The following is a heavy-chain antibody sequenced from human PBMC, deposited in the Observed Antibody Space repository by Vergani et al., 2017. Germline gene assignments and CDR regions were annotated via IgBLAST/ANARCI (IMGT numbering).Heavy chain of an antibody. CDR2: IFQSGTT. D-gene: IGHD3-3*01. V-gene: IGHV4-38-2*02. J-gene: IGHJ3*02. CDR1: GFSIGYGYY. CDR3: ARFDPLWSGNYRKNAFEI. Sequence: QVQLQESGPGLVKPAETLSLICSVSGFSIGYGYYWGWIRQPPGKGLQWIGSIFQSGTTYHNPSLKSRATLLVDTSKNQFSLKLSSVTAADTAVYYCARFDPLWSGNYRKNAFEIWGQGTMVTVSS.